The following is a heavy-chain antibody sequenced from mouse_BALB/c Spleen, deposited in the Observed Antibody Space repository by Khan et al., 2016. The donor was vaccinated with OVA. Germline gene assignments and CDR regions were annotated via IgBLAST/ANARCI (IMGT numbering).Heavy chain of an antibody. CDR2: INPHIGET. CDR3: ARIYGSDFDY. CDR1: GYSFTGYF. J-gene: IGHJ2*01. Sequence: VQLKQSGPELVKPGASVKISCKASGYSFTGYFMNWVMQSHGKSLEWIGRINPHIGETFYNPTFKGKATLTADESSSTAHMELRSLASEDSAVYYCARIYGSDFDYWGQGTTLTVSS. D-gene: IGHD1-1*01. V-gene: IGHV1-20*02.